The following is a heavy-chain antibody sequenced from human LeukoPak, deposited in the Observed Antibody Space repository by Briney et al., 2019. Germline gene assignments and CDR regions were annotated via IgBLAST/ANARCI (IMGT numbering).Heavy chain of an antibody. CDR3: AKGHYDFWSGYWDY. D-gene: IGHD3-3*01. Sequence: PGGSLRLSCAASGFTFRRYALHWVRQAPGKGLEWVAMISFDGSTKDYADSVKGRFTISRDNSNNTLDLQLNSLRAEDTAVYYCAKGHYDFWSGYWDYWGQGTLVTVSS. CDR2: ISFDGSTK. J-gene: IGHJ4*02. V-gene: IGHV3-30-3*01. CDR1: GFTFRRYA.